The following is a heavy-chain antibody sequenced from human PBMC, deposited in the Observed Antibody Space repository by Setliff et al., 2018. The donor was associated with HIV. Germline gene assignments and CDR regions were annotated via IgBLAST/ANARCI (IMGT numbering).Heavy chain of an antibody. D-gene: IGHD3-22*01. CDR2: IIPIFGTA. J-gene: IGHJ1*01. Sequence: GASVKVSCKASGGTFSSYGISWVRQAPGQGLEWMGGIIPIFGTANYAQKFQGRVTITADESTSTAYMELSSLRSDDTAVYYCATVYYYESRDIFYRIEYFHHWGQGTLVTVSS. CDR3: ATVYYYESRDIFYRIEYFHH. V-gene: IGHV1-69*13. CDR1: GGTFSSYG.